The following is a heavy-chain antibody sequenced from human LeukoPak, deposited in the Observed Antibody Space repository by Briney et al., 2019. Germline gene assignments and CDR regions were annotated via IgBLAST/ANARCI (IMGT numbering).Heavy chain of an antibody. J-gene: IGHJ4*02. CDR1: GFTFSSYS. CDR2: ISSSSSYI. CDR3: ATAIGRRELYRG. D-gene: IGHD1-7*01. Sequence: PGGSLRLSCAASGFTFSSYSMNWVRQAPGKGLEWVSSISSSSSYIYYADSVKGRFTISRDNAKNSLYLQMNSLRAEDTAVYYCATAIGRRELYRGWGQGTLVTVSS. V-gene: IGHV3-21*01.